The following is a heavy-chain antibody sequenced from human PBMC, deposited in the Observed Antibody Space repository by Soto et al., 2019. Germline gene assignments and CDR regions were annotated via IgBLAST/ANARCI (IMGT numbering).Heavy chain of an antibody. D-gene: IGHD3-16*01. CDR1: GGSISSGDYY. J-gene: IGHJ4*02. CDR2: IYYSGST. V-gene: IGHV4-30-4*01. CDR3: ARDSPTFSVSKLDY. Sequence: SSETLSLTCTVSGGSISSGDYYWSWIRQPPGKGLEWIGYIYYSGSTYYNPSLKSRVTISVDTSKNQFSLKLSSVTAADTAVYYCARDSPTFSVSKLDYWGQGTLVTVSS.